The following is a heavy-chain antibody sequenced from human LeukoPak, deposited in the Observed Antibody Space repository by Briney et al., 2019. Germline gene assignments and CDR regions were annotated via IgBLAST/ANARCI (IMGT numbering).Heavy chain of an antibody. Sequence: GGSLRLSCAASGFTLTRYWMHWFRQVPGKGLDWVSRINEDGSITTHADSVRGRFTISRDNARDTLYLQMNSLRSEDTAVYYCARDLGGIAGSWGQGTLVTVSS. CDR2: INEDGSIT. CDR1: GFTLTRYW. J-gene: IGHJ4*02. CDR3: ARDLGGIAGS. D-gene: IGHD1-26*01. V-gene: IGHV3-74*01.